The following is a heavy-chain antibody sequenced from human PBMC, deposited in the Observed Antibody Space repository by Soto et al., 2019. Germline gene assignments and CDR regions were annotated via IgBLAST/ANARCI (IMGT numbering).Heavy chain of an antibody. CDR1: GWSISSYY. CDR2: IYYGGRP. CDR3: ARHYGDRYDYLDY. J-gene: IGHJ4*02. Sequence: PSETLSLTCTGSGWSISSYYWSWLRQPPGKGLEWIGYIYYGGRPNYNPSLKSRVTISQDTSKNQFSLKLTSVTAADTAGYYCARHYGDRYDYLDYWAQGTLVTVSS. V-gene: IGHV4-59*08. D-gene: IGHD5-12*01.